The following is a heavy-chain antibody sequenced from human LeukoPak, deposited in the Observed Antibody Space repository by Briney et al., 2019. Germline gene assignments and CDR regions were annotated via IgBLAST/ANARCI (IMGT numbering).Heavy chain of an antibody. CDR3: ARAPIIAAAGRGAFDY. Sequence: PSETLSLTCAVYGGSFSGYYWSWIRQPPGKALEWIGEINHSGSTNYNPSLKSRVTIPVDTSKNQFSLKLSSVTAADTAVYYCARAPIIAAAGRGAFDYWGQGPLVPVSS. CDR2: INHSGST. V-gene: IGHV4-34*01. CDR1: GGSFSGYY. J-gene: IGHJ4*02. D-gene: IGHD6-13*01.